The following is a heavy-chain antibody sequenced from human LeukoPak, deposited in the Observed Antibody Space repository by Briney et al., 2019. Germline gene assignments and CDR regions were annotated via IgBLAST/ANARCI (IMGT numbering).Heavy chain of an antibody. CDR1: GFTFRSSP. CDR2: ISYDGSNQ. J-gene: IGHJ4*02. D-gene: IGHD7-27*01. Sequence: GGSLRLSCAASGFTFRSSPMHWVRQAPGKGPEWVAVISYDGSNQYYADSVKGRFTISRDNSKNTLHLHMNSLRAEDTAVYFCAAVNWGDFDYWGQGTLVTVSS. CDR3: AAVNWGDFDY. V-gene: IGHV3-30*04.